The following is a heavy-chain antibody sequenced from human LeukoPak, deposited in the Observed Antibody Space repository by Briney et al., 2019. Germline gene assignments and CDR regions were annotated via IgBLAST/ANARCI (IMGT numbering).Heavy chain of an antibody. V-gene: IGHV1-69*13. D-gene: IGHD3-22*01. Sequence: SVKVSCKASGGTFSSYAISWVRQAPGQGLEWMGGIIPIIGTANYAQKFQGRVTITADESTSTAYMELSSLRSEDTAVYYCARDYSSGYSRAHDAFDIWGQGTMVTVSS. CDR1: GGTFSSYA. CDR3: ARDYSSGYSRAHDAFDI. J-gene: IGHJ3*02. CDR2: IIPIIGTA.